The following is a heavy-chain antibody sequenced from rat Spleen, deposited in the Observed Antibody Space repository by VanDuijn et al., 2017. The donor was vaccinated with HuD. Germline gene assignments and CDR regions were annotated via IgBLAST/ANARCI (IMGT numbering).Heavy chain of an antibody. J-gene: IGHJ2*01. V-gene: IGHV2S13*01. Sequence: QVQLKESGPGLVKPSETLSLTCTVAGFSLTSYHVHWVRQSPGKGLEWMAVIWSGGNTDYNSALKSRLSISRDTSKSQVFLKMNSLKTEDTGIYYCTRNGLFDYWGQGVMVTVSS. CDR2: IWSGGNT. CDR1: GFSLTSYH. CDR3: TRNGLFDY.